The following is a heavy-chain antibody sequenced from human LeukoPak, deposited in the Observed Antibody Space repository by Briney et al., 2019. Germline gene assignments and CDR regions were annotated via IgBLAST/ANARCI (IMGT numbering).Heavy chain of an antibody. CDR3: VRGRRDGYNLIDAFDI. CDR2: ISGSSSYI. V-gene: IGHV3-21*06. Sequence: GGSLRLSCAASGFTFSSYSMNWVRQAPGKGLEWVSSISGSSSYIYYSDSVKGRFTISRDNAKNSLYLQIDSLRAEDTAVYYCVRGRRDGYNLIDAFDIWGQGTMVTVSS. CDR1: GFTFSSYS. D-gene: IGHD5-24*01. J-gene: IGHJ3*02.